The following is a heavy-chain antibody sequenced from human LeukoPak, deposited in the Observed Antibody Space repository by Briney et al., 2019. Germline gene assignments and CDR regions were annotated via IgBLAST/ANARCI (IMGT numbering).Heavy chain of an antibody. D-gene: IGHD3-22*01. CDR3: TTDLTGQYYYDSSGYYYWERRY. Sequence: GGSLRLSRAASGFTFSNAWMSWVRQAPGKGLEWVGRIKSKTDGGTTDYAAPVKGRFTISRDDSKNTLYLQMNSLKTEDTAVYYCTTDLTGQYYYDSSGYYYWERRYWGQGTLVTVSS. J-gene: IGHJ4*02. CDR1: GFTFSNAW. V-gene: IGHV3-15*01. CDR2: IKSKTDGGTT.